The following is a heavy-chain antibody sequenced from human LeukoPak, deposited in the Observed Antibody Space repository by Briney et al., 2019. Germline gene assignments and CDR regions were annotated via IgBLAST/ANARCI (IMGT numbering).Heavy chain of an antibody. J-gene: IGHJ4*02. CDR3: ARAMGCDY. CDR2: IKQDGSEK. CDR1: GFTFSSYA. Sequence: GGSLRLSCAASGFTFSSYAMSWVRQAPGKGLEWVANIKQDGSEKYYVDSVKGRFTISRDNAKNSLYLQMNSLRAEDTAVYYCARAMGCDYWGQGTLVTVSS. V-gene: IGHV3-7*01.